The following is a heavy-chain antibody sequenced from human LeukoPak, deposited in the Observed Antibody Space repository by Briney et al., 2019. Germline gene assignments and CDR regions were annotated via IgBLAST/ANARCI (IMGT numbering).Heavy chain of an antibody. D-gene: IGHD2-15*01. V-gene: IGHV4-30-4*07. J-gene: IGHJ4*02. Sequence: PSQTLSLTCAVSGGSISSGGYSWSWIRQPPGKGLEWIGYIYYSGSTYYNPSLKSRVTISVDTSKNQFSLKLSSVTAADTAVYYCASRDPYCSGGSCYDYWGRGTLVTVSS. CDR1: GGSISSGGYS. CDR2: IYYSGST. CDR3: ASRDPYCSGGSCYDY.